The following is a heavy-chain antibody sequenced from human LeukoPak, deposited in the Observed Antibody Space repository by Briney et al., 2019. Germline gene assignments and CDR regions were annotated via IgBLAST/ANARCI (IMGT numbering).Heavy chain of an antibody. CDR2: INHSGST. V-gene: IGHV4-34*01. D-gene: IGHD4-11*01. Sequence: SETLSLTCAVYGGSFSGYYWSWIRLPPGKVLEWIGEINHSGSTNYNPSLKSRVTISVDTSKNQFSLKLSSVTAADTAVYYCARDLLETVTTLVNWFDPWGQGTLVTVSS. CDR3: ARDLLETVTTLVNWFDP. J-gene: IGHJ5*02. CDR1: GGSFSGYY.